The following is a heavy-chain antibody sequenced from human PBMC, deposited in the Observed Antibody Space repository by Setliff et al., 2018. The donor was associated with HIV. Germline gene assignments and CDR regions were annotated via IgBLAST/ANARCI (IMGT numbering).Heavy chain of an antibody. J-gene: IGHJ4*02. CDR2: IYTSGTT. CDR1: GVSISGHF. V-gene: IGHV4-4*09. D-gene: IGHD2-8*02. CDR3: ARLIHTGLLYFDY. Sequence: SETLSLTCFVSGVSISGHFWGWIRQPPGKGLEWIGYIYTSGTTEYNPSLDSRVTISVEPSRDQFSLNLRSVTAADTSLYFCARLIHTGLLYFDYWGLGMLVTVSS.